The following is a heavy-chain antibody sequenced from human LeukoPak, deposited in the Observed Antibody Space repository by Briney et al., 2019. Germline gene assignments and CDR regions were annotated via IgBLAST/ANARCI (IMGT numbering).Heavy chain of an antibody. CDR3: AGAQRYCSSTSCYSFYYYMDV. J-gene: IGHJ6*03. CDR1: GYSFTSYW. D-gene: IGHD2-2*01. CDR2: IYPGDSDT. V-gene: IGHV5-51*01. Sequence: GESLKISCKGSGYSFTSYWIGWVRQMPGKGLEWMGIIYPGDSDTRYSPSFQGQVTISADKSISTAYLQWSSLKASDTAKYYCAGAQRYCSSTSCYSFYYYMDVWGKGTTVTVSS.